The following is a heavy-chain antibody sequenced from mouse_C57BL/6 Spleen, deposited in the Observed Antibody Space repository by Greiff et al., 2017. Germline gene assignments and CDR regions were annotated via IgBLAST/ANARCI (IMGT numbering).Heavy chain of an antibody. Sequence: VQLQESGPELVKPGASVKISCKASGYAFSSSWMNWVKQRPGKGLEWIGRIYPGDGDTNYNGKFKGKATLTANKSSSTAYMQLSSLTSEDSAVYGGAREDYYGSRGDAMDYWGQGTSVTVSS. J-gene: IGHJ4*01. CDR1: GYAFSSSW. D-gene: IGHD1-1*01. CDR2: IYPGDGDT. V-gene: IGHV1-82*01. CDR3: AREDYYGSRGDAMDY.